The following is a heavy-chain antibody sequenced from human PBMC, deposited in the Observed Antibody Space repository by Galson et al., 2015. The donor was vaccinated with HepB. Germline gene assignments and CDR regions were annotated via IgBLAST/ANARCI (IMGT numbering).Heavy chain of an antibody. CDR3: ARDVLRGFSYHPSGWFDP. D-gene: IGHD5-18*01. V-gene: IGHV4-59*01. J-gene: IGHJ5*02. Sequence: ETLSLTCTVSGDSISSYYWSWIRQSPGKGLEWIGYIYYSGSTNYNPSLKSRVTISLDTSKNQFSLKLRSVTAADTAVYYCARDVLRGFSYHPSGWFDPWGQGTLVTVSS. CDR1: GDSISSYY. CDR2: IYYSGST.